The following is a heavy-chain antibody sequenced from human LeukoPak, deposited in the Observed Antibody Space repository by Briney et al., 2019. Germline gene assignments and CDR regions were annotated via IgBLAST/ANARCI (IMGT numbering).Heavy chain of an antibody. CDR3: ARQTAMGRSGDY. D-gene: IGHD5-18*01. CDR2: IDPSDSET. J-gene: IGHJ4*02. CDR1: GYNFTNYC. V-gene: IGHV5-51*01. Sequence: GESLKISCKVSGYNFTNYCIAWVRQMPGKGLEWMGIIDPSDSETRYTPSFQGQVTISADKSLSTAYLQWNSLKASDTAMYYCARQTAMGRSGDYWGQGTLVTVSS.